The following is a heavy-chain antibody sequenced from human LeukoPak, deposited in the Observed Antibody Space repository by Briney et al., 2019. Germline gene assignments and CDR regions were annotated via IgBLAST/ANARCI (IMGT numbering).Heavy chain of an antibody. CDR2: IYYSGST. CDR1: NGSLSGYY. CDR3: ARRKQWLVPETD. V-gene: IGHV4-59*08. Sequence: SETLSLTCAVYNGSLSGYYWSWIRQPPGKGLEWIGYIYYSGSTNYNPSLKSRVTISVDTSKNQFSLKLSSVTAADTAVYYCARRKQWLVPETDWGQGTLVTVSS. D-gene: IGHD6-19*01. J-gene: IGHJ4*02.